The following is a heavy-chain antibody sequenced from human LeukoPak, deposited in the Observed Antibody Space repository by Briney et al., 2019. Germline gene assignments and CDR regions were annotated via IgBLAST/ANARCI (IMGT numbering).Heavy chain of an antibody. CDR2: INHSGST. Sequence: SETLSLTCPVYGGSFGGYYWSWIRQPPGKGRGWIGEINHSGSTNYNPSLKSRVTISVDRSKNQFSLKLSSVTAADTAVYYCARGPSYDYVWGSYRYTHFDYWGQGTLVTVSS. D-gene: IGHD3-16*02. J-gene: IGHJ4*02. CDR3: ARGPSYDYVWGSYRYTHFDY. CDR1: GGSFGGYY. V-gene: IGHV4-34*01.